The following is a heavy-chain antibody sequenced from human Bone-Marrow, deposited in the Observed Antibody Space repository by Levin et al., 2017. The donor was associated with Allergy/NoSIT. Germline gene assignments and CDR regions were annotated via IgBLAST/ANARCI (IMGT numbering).Heavy chain of an antibody. CDR1: GFSFYNYA. CDR2: ISGSGATT. D-gene: IGHD3/OR15-3a*01. Sequence: ETLSLTCEASGFSFYNYAMNWVRQAPGKAPEWISDISGSGATTSYAESVKGRFTISRDNSRDTLYLQMNNLRTDDSALYYCARDGLFDYWGRGTLVTVSS. CDR3: ARDGLFDY. V-gene: IGHV3-23*01. J-gene: IGHJ4*02.